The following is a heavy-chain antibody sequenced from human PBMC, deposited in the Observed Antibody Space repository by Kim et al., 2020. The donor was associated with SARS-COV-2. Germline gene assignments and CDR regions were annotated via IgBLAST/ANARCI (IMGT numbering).Heavy chain of an antibody. J-gene: IGHJ4*02. CDR1: GYSFTSYW. CDR3: ARHDTPKDSPSSCLGY. CDR2: IDPSDSYT. V-gene: IGHV5-10-1*01. Sequence: GESLKISCKGSGYSFTSYWISWVRQMPGKGLEWMGRIDPSDSYTNYSPSFQGHVTISADKSISTAYLQWSSLKASDTAMYYCARHDTPKDSPSSCLGYWGQGTLVTVSS. D-gene: IGHD6-13*01.